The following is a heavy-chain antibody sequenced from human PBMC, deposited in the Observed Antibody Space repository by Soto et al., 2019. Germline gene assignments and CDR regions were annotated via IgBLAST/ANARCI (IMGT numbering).Heavy chain of an antibody. Sequence: QVQLQESGPGLVKPSETLSLTCTVSGDSISSYFWSWIRQPPGKGLEWIGCVYHSGSTNYSPSLTGRVSISVDTSKNPFSLRLTSVTAADTAVYYCARTYSSSYSRYPVYYGMDVWGQGTTVTVSS. V-gene: IGHV4-59*01. CDR3: ARTYSSSYSRYPVYYGMDV. CDR1: GDSISSYF. J-gene: IGHJ6*02. CDR2: VYHSGST. D-gene: IGHD3-22*01.